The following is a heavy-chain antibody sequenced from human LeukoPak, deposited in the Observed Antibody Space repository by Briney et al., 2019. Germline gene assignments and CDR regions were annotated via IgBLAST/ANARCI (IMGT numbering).Heavy chain of an antibody. Sequence: ASETLSLTCTVSGGSVSSGSYYWSWIRQPPGKGLEWIGYIYYSGSTNYNPSLKSRVTISVDTSKNQFSLKLSSVTAADTAVYYCARVRYYYDSSGFSAYYFDYWGQGTLVTVSS. CDR3: ARVRYYYDSSGFSAYYFDY. V-gene: IGHV4-61*01. CDR1: GGSVSSGSYY. D-gene: IGHD3-22*01. CDR2: IYYSGST. J-gene: IGHJ4*02.